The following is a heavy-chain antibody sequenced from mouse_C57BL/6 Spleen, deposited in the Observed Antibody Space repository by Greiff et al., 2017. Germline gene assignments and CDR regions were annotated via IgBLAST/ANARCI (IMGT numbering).Heavy chain of an antibody. D-gene: IGHD6-1*01. CDR1: GYTFTSSW. J-gene: IGHJ2*01. Sequence: VQLQQPGAELVKPGASVKMSCKASGYTFTSSWITWLKQRPGQGLEWFGDFYPGSGSTNYNEKFKSKATLPVDTSSSTAYMQSSSLTYEASAVYYCARVARGLCDYWGQGTTLTVSS. V-gene: IGHV1-55*01. CDR3: ARVARGLCDY. CDR2: FYPGSGST.